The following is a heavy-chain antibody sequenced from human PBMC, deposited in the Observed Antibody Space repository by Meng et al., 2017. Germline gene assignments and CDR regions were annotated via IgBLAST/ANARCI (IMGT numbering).Heavy chain of an antibody. CDR2: IYYSGST. J-gene: IGHJ4*02. CDR1: GGSISSYY. CDR3: ASGNDHAFY. D-gene: IGHD1-1*01. Sequence: SETLSLTCTVSGGSISSYYWSWIRQPPGKGLEWIGYIYYSGSTNYNPSLKSRVTISVDTSKNQFSLKLSSVTAADTAVYYCASGNDHAFYWGQGTLVTVSS. V-gene: IGHV4-59*01.